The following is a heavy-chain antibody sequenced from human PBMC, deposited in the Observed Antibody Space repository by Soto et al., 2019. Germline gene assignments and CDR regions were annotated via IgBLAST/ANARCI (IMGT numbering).Heavy chain of an antibody. Sequence: GXSLRLSCSASGFTFSNYAMHWVRQAPEKGLEYVSAISSNGGNTYYADSVNGRFTISRDNSKSTMWLQMSSLRPEDTAVYYCVKALSARYNSAQGFDVWGQGTMVTXS. V-gene: IGHV3-64D*06. D-gene: IGHD2-2*02. CDR3: VKALSARYNSAQGFDV. CDR2: ISSNGGNT. J-gene: IGHJ3*01. CDR1: GFTFSNYA.